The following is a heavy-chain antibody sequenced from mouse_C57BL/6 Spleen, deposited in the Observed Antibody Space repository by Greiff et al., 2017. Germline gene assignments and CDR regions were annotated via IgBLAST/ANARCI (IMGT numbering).Heavy chain of an antibody. CDR1: GFTFSDYY. J-gene: IGHJ4*01. V-gene: IGHV5-16*01. CDR3: ARADYFPHAMDY. Sequence: EVKLMESEGGLVQPGSSMKLSCTASGFTFSDYYMAWVRQVPEKGLEWVANINYDGSSTYYLDSLKSRFIISRDNAKNILYLQMSSLKSEDTATDYCARADYFPHAMDYWGQGTSVTVSS. D-gene: IGHD1-1*01. CDR2: INYDGSST.